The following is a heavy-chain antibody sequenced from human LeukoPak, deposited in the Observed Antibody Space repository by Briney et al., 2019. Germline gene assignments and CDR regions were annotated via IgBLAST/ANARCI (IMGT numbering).Heavy chain of an antibody. V-gene: IGHV4-59*01. CDR3: ARGSGNYYYYYMDV. CDR1: GGSISSYY. Sequence: PSETLSLTCTVSGGSISSYYWSWIRQPPGKGLEWIGYIYYSGSINYNPSLKSRVTISVDTSKNQFSLKLSSVTAADTAVYYCARGSGNYYYYYMDVWGKGTTVTVSS. J-gene: IGHJ6*03. CDR2: IYYSGSI.